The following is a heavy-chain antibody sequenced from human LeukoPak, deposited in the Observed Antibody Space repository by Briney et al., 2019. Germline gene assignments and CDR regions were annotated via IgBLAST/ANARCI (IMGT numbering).Heavy chain of an antibody. Sequence: VASVKVSRKASGYTFSNYHIHWVRQAPGQGIEWMGIINPRYGSATYAQKFQGRVTMTRDMSTSTVHMELSSLRSDDTAVYYCAREEARDGSTGYYFDYWGQGTLLTVSS. J-gene: IGHJ4*02. CDR3: AREEARDGSTGYYFDY. CDR2: INPRYGSA. CDR1: GYTFSNYH. D-gene: IGHD5-24*01. V-gene: IGHV1-46*01.